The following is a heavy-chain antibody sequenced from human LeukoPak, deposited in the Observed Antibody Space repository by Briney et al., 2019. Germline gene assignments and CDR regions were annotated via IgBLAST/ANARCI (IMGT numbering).Heavy chain of an antibody. V-gene: IGHV3-74*01. CDR3: ARASPASYGDFDI. CDR2: IKTDGSST. Sequence: PGWSLRLSCAASGFTFSSYWMHWVRQGPGRGLVWVSRIKTDGSSTNYADSVKGRFTISRDNAKDTLYLQMNSLRVEDTAVYYCARASPASYGDFDIWGQGTMVTVSS. D-gene: IGHD4-17*01. J-gene: IGHJ3*02. CDR1: GFTFSSYW.